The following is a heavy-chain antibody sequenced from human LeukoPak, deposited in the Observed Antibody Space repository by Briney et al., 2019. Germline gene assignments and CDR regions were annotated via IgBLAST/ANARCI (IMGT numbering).Heavy chain of an antibody. CDR2: IYYSGST. V-gene: IGHV4-31*03. Sequence: SETLSLTCTVSGGSISSGGYYWSWIRQHPGKGLEWIGYIYYSGSTYYNPSLKSRVTISVDTSKNQFSLKLSSVTAAATAGYYCACGGDPSPWDYWGQGTLVTVSS. CDR1: GGSISSGGYY. CDR3: ACGGDPSPWDY. D-gene: IGHD2-21*02. J-gene: IGHJ4*02.